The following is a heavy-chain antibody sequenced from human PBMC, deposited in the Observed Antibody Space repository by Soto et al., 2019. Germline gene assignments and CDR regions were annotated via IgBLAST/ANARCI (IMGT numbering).Heavy chain of an antibody. CDR2: ISGSGLST. CDR1: GFTFDQYA. Sequence: QLSESGGGLVQPGGSLRLSYSASGFTFDQYAMSWVRQAPGKGLEWVASISGSGLSTSYADSVKGRFTISRDNSKNTVFLQMNSLRAEDTAVYHCAKGRYGLLWLGELSGEVTYFDYWGQGTLVTGSS. V-gene: IGHV3-23*01. J-gene: IGHJ4*02. CDR3: AKGRYGLLWLGELSGEVTYFDY. D-gene: IGHD3-10*01.